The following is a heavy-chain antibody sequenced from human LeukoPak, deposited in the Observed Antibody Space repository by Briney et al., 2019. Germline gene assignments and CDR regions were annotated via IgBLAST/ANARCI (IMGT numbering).Heavy chain of an antibody. V-gene: IGHV1-18*01. D-gene: IGHD5-18*01. CDR3: ARGAYRYDFLFDH. Sequence: ASVKVSCKAAGYTFTSYGISWVRQAPGQGLEWMGWISAYNGNTDYAQKLQGRVTMTTDTSTSAAYMELRSLRSDDTAVYYCARGAYRYDFLFDHWGQGTLVTVSS. CDR1: GYTFTSYG. CDR2: ISAYNGNT. J-gene: IGHJ4*02.